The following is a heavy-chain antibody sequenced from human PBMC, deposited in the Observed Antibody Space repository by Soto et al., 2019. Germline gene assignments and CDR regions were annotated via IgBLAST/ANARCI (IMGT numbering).Heavy chain of an antibody. CDR2: IYYSGST. J-gene: IGHJ4*02. CDR3: ARRYGGNFDY. V-gene: IGHV4-31*03. CDR1: GGSISSGGYS. D-gene: IGHD2-15*01. Sequence: QVQLQESGPGLVKPSQTLSLTCTVSGGSISSGGYSWSWIRQHPGKGLEWSGYIYYSGSTDYNPSLKGRVTRSVDTSKNQFSLKLSSVTAADTAVYYCARRYGGNFDYWGQGTLVTVSS.